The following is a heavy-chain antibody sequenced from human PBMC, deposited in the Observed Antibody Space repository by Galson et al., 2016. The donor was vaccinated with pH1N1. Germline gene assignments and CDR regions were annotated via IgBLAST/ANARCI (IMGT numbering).Heavy chain of an antibody. CDR1: GFSLSTFGVR. J-gene: IGHJ6*02. Sequence: PALVKPTQTLKLTCTFSGFSLSTFGVRVSWIRQSPGKALEWLARIDWDDEKFYSPSLKTRLTISKDTSKDHVVLTMTNMDPVDTGTYYCARMGVASGGRYYYGMDVWGQGTTVTVSS. CDR2: IDWDDEK. V-gene: IGHV2-70*04. D-gene: IGHD3-10*01. CDR3: ARMGVASGGRYYYGMDV.